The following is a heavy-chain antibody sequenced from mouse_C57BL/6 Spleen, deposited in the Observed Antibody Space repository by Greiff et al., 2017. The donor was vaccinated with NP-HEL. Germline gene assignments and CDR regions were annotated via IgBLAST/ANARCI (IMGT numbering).Heavy chain of an antibody. Sequence: DVKLVESEGGLVQPGSSMKLSCTASGFTFSDYYMAWVRQVPEKGLEWVANINYDGSSTYYLDSLKSRFIISRDNAKNILYLQMSSLKSEDTATYYCARSTVVAPFDYWGQGTTLTVSS. CDR1: GFTFSDYY. V-gene: IGHV5-16*01. D-gene: IGHD1-1*01. CDR3: ARSTVVAPFDY. J-gene: IGHJ2*01. CDR2: INYDGSST.